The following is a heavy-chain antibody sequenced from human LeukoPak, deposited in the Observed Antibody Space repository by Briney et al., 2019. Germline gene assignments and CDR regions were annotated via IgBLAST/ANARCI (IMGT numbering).Heavy chain of an antibody. CDR3: ARTTATWYYYMDV. V-gene: IGHV3-11*04. J-gene: IGHJ6*03. D-gene: IGHD5-18*01. Sequence: GGSLRLSCAASGFTFTDHYMSWVRQAPGKGLEWVSYISSSGSTIYYADSVKGRFTISRDNAKNSLYLQMNSLRAEDTAVYYCARTTATWYYYMDVWGKGTTVTVSS. CDR2: ISSSGSTI. CDR1: GFTFTDHY.